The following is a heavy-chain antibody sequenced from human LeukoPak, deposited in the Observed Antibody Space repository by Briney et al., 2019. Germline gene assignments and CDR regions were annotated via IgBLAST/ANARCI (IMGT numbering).Heavy chain of an antibody. V-gene: IGHV4-4*07. Sequence: SETLSLTCTVSGGSISSYYWSWIRQPAGKGLEWIGRIHTSGSTNYNPSLKSRVTMSGDTSKNQFSLKLSSVTAADTAIYYCARDNSVGDNAWWFDPWGQGTLVTVSS. CDR3: ARDNSVGDNAWWFDP. CDR1: GGSISSYY. D-gene: IGHD1-26*01. J-gene: IGHJ5*02. CDR2: IHTSGST.